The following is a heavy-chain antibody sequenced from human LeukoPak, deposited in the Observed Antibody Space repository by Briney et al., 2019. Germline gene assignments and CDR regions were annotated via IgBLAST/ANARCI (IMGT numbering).Heavy chain of an antibody. CDR3: ARDPRVTGTTGFFDS. CDR2: ISSSSSYI. Sequence: PGGSLRLSCAASGFTVSSNYMSWVRQAPGKGLEWVSSISSSSSYIYYADSVEGRFTISRDNAQNSLYLQMNSLRAEDTAVYYCARDPRVTGTTGFFDSWGQGTLVTVSS. V-gene: IGHV3-21*01. D-gene: IGHD1-1*01. CDR1: GFTVSSNY. J-gene: IGHJ4*02.